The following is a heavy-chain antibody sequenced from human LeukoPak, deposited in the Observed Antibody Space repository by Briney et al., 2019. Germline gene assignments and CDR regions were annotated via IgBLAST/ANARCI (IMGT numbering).Heavy chain of an antibody. CDR1: GFTFSSYE. V-gene: IGHV3-48*01. CDR2: ISSSSSTI. CDR3: ARGPTTVVTSIFWYFDL. D-gene: IGHD4-23*01. Sequence: GGSLRLSCAASGFTFSSYEMNWVRQAPGKGLEWVSYISSSSSTIYYADSVKGRFTISRDNAKNSLYLQMNSLRAEDTAVYYCARGPTTVVTSIFWYFDLWGRGTLVTVSS. J-gene: IGHJ2*01.